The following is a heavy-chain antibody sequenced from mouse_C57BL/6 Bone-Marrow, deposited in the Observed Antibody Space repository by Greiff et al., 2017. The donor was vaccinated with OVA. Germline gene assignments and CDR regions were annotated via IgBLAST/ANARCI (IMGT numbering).Heavy chain of an antibody. CDR1: GYSITSGYD. J-gene: IGHJ4*01. Sequence: EVKVEESGPGMVKPSQSLSLTCTVTGYSITSGYDWHWIRHFPGNKLEWMGYISYSGSTNYNPSLKSRISITHDTSKNHFFLKLNSVTTEDTATDYCARGGDGYYGAMDYWGQGTSVTVSS. CDR3: ARGGDGYYGAMDY. V-gene: IGHV3-1*01. D-gene: IGHD2-3*01. CDR2: ISYSGST.